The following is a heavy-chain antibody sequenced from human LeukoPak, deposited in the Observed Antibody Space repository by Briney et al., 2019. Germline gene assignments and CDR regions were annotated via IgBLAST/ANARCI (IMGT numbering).Heavy chain of an antibody. J-gene: IGHJ2*01. CDR2: VDHTGST. Sequence: SETLSLTCTVSDDSITLYYWTWIRQPPGKGLEWIGYVDHTGSTNFNPSLNGRVTISVDTSKNQFSLKLSSVTAADTAVYYCARVYYSSSYDYWYFDLWGRGTLVTVSS. V-gene: IGHV4-59*01. D-gene: IGHD6-13*01. CDR1: DDSITLYY. CDR3: ARVYYSSSYDYWYFDL.